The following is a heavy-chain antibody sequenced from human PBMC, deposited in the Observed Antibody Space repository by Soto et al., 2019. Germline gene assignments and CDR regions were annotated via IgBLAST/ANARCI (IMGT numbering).Heavy chain of an antibody. V-gene: IGHV6-1*01. J-gene: IGHJ6*03. D-gene: IGHD1-7*01. CDR3: AGTTSLQWYYMDV. CDR1: GDSVSSNSAA. Sequence: PSQTLSLTCAISGDSVSSNSAAWNWIRRSPSGGLEWLGRTYYRSRRYNDYAVSVRSRITINPDTSKNQFSLHLNSVTPEDTAVYYCAGTTSLQWYYMDVWGKGTTVTVSS. CDR2: TYYRSRRYN.